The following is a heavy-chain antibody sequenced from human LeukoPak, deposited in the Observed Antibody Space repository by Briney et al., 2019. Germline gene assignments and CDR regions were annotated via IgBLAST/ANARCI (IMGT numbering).Heavy chain of an antibody. Sequence: PGGSLRLSCAASGFSFSSYAMSWVRQAPGKGLEWVSYITSSSTTVFYADSVKGRFTISRDNAKNSVYLQVNSLNVEDTAIYYCTRGKVVLRGTVFDYWGQGTPVTVSS. CDR2: ITSSSTTV. D-gene: IGHD2/OR15-2a*01. V-gene: IGHV3-48*01. CDR1: GFSFSSYA. J-gene: IGHJ4*02. CDR3: TRGKVVLRGTVFDY.